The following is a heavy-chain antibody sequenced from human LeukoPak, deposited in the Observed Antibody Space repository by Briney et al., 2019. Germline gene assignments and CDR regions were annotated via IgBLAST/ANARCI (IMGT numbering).Heavy chain of an antibody. CDR2: INTSGGGT. D-gene: IGHD4-17*01. Sequence: GESLKISCKGSGYSFASYFIHWVRQAPGQGLEWLGIINTSGGGTIYAQQFQGRVTMTRDTSTSTVYMELSTLRSEDTAVYYCARAMSYGANDYWGQGTLVTVSS. V-gene: IGHV1-46*01. J-gene: IGHJ4*02. CDR1: GYSFASYF. CDR3: ARAMSYGANDY.